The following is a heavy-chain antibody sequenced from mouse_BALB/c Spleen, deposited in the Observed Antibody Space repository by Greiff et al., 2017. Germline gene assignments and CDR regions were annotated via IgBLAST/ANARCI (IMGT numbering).Heavy chain of an antibody. CDR2: ILPGSGST. CDR3: ARIYDGPPFAY. J-gene: IGHJ3*01. V-gene: IGHV1-9*01. CDR1: GYTFSSYW. Sequence: QVQLQQSGAELMKPGASVKISCKATGYTFSSYWIEWVKQRPGHGLEWIGEILPGSGSTNYNEKFKGKATFTADTSSNTAYMQLSSLTSEDSAVYYCARIYDGPPFAYWGQGTLVTVSA. D-gene: IGHD2-3*01.